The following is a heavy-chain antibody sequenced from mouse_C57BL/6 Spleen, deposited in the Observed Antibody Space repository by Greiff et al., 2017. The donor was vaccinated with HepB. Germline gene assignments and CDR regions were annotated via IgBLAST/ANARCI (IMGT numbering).Heavy chain of an antibody. CDR1: GYAFTNYL. D-gene: IGHD3-3*01. Sequence: QVQLQQSGAELVRPGTSVKVSCKASGYAFTNYLIEWVKQRPGQGLEWIGVINPGSGGTNYNEKFKGKATLTADKSSSTAYMQLSSLTSEDSAVYFSAREDREGAFAYWGQGTLVTVSA. J-gene: IGHJ3*01. CDR3: AREDREGAFAY. CDR2: INPGSGGT. V-gene: IGHV1-54*01.